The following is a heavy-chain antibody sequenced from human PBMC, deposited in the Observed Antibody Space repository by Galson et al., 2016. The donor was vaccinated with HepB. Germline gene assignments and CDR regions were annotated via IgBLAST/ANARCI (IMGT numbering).Heavy chain of an antibody. CDR3: AREAIAAAGTHDAFDI. CDR2: IYSGGST. V-gene: IGHV3-53*01. J-gene: IGHJ3*02. D-gene: IGHD6-13*01. Sequence: LRLSCAASGFTFSSYGMHWVRQAPGKGLEWVSAIYSGGSTYYADAVKGHFTVSRDNPKNTVYLQMNSLRAEDTAVYYCAREAIAAAGTHDAFDIWGQGTMVTVCS. CDR1: GFTFSSYG.